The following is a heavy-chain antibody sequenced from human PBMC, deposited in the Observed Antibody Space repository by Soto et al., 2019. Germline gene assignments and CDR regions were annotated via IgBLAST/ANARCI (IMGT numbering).Heavy chain of an antibody. CDR1: GYTFTSYG. J-gene: IGHJ6*02. D-gene: IGHD4-17*01. CDR3: ARDYGDYPPTYYYYYGMDV. V-gene: IGHV1-18*01. CDR2: ISAYNGNT. Sequence: GASVKVSCKASGYTFTSYGISWVRQAPGQGLEWMGWISAYNGNTNYAQKLQGRVTMTTDTSTSTAYMELRSLRSDDTAVYYCARDYGDYPPTYYYYYGMDVWGQGTTVTVSS.